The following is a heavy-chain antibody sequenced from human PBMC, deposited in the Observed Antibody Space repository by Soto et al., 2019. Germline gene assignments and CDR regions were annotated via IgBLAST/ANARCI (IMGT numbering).Heavy chain of an antibody. CDR2: ISYDVSNQ. Sequence: PGGSLRLSCPASAFTFSSYGMRWVRHAPGKGLEWVPVISYDVSNQYYADTGKGRFTIARDNSKSALYLQMNSLRAEGTTVYYCAKDGQWELKYYYYGMDIWGQGTTVTVSS. CDR1: AFTFSSYG. CDR3: AKDGQWELKYYYYGMDI. V-gene: IGHV3-30*18. J-gene: IGHJ6*02. D-gene: IGHD1-26*01.